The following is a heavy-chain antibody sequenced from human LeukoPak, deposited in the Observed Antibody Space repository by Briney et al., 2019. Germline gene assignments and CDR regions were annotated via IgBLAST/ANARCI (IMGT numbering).Heavy chain of an antibody. CDR2: IYSDGST. Sequence: PGGSLRLSCAASGFIVSSNYMSWVRQAPGKGLEWVSVIYSDGSTYYADSVKGRFTISRDNSKNTLYLQMNGLRAEDTAVYYCATSGWYDYWGQGTLVTVSS. J-gene: IGHJ4*02. V-gene: IGHV3-66*01. CDR1: GFIVSSNY. D-gene: IGHD6-19*01. CDR3: ATSGWYDY.